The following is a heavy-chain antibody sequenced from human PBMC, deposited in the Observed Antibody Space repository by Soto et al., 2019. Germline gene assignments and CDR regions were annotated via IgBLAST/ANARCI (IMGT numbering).Heavy chain of an antibody. V-gene: IGHV4-4*02. CDR1: GGSISSSNW. Sequence: SETLSLTCAVSGGSISSSNWWSWVRQPPGKGLEWIGEIYHSGSTNYNPSLKSRVTISVDKSKNHFSLKLSSVTAADTAVYYCARDKGYDSSGYSRKLDYWGQGTLVTVSS. CDR3: ARDKGYDSSGYSRKLDY. CDR2: IYHSGST. J-gene: IGHJ4*02. D-gene: IGHD3-22*01.